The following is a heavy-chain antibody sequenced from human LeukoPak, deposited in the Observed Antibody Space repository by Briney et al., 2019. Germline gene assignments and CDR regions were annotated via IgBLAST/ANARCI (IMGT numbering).Heavy chain of an antibody. CDR3: AHIRSGDYYDSSGLFDY. D-gene: IGHD3-22*01. J-gene: IGHJ4*02. V-gene: IGHV2-5*02. CDR2: IYWDDDK. Sequence: SGPTLVNPTQTLTLTCTFSGFSLSTTGVGVGWIRQPPGKALEWLALIYWDDDKRYSPSLKSRLTITKDTSKNQVVLTMTNMDPVDTATYYCAHIRSGDYYDSSGLFDYWGQGTLVTVSS. CDR1: GFSLSTTGVG.